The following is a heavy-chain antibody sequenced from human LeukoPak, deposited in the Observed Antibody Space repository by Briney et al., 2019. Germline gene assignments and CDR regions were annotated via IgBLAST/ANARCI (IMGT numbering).Heavy chain of an antibody. CDR2: IYTSGST. Sequence: SETLSLTCTVSGGSISSYYWSWIRQPAGKGLEWIGRIYTSGSTNYNPSLKSRVTMSVDTPKNQFSLKLSSVTAADTAVYYCAREGYCSSTSCYIKQRHFDYWGQGTLVTVSS. CDR1: GGSISSYY. CDR3: AREGYCSSTSCYIKQRHFDY. J-gene: IGHJ4*02. D-gene: IGHD2-2*02. V-gene: IGHV4-4*07.